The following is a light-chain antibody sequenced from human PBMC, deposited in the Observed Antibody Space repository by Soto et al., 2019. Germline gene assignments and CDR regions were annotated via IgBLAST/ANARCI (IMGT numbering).Light chain of an antibody. CDR2: EVS. J-gene: IGLJ1*01. CDR1: SRDVGGYNY. Sequence: QSALTQPASVSWTPGQTITISCTGTSRDVGGYNYVSWYQQHSGKAPKLMIYEVSNRPSGVSNRFSGSKSGNTASLSISGLQAEDEADYYCSSYTSSSTQVFGTGTKLTVL. V-gene: IGLV2-14*01. CDR3: SSYTSSSTQV.